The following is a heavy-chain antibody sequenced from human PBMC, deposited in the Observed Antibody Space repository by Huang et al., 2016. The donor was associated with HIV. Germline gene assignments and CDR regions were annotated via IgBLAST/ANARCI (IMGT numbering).Heavy chain of an antibody. J-gene: IGHJ4*02. CDR2: IDHTGTT. V-gene: IGHV4-59*02. Sequence: QVQLQESGPGVVKPSETLSLTCSVSGGSVSKFYWSWIRHPPGKGLEWIGYIDHTGTTNCNPSRKSRATISTDTSKNQFSLMLSSATAADTAVYYCARAPSRAFGTVFDSWGQGSLVIVSS. CDR1: GGSVSKFY. CDR3: ARAPSRAFGTVFDS. D-gene: IGHD3-10*01.